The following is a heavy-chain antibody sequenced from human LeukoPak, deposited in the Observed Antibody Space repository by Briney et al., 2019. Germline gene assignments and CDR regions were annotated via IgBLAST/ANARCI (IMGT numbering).Heavy chain of an antibody. CDR1: GLIVSSNY. Sequence: GGSLRLSCAASGLIVSSNYMSWVRQAPGKGLEWVSATYSGGSTYYADSVKGRFTISSDNSKNTLYLQMNSLKAEDTAIYYCARAQDYCSGGTCYGYFQYWGQGTLVTVSS. CDR3: ARAQDYCSGGTCYGYFQY. D-gene: IGHD2-15*01. J-gene: IGHJ1*01. V-gene: IGHV3-53*01. CDR2: TYSGGST.